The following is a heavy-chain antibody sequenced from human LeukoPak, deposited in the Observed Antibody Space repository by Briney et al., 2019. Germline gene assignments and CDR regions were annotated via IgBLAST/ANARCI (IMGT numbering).Heavy chain of an antibody. V-gene: IGHV3-30*02. Sequence: GGSLRLSCAASGFTFSSYGMHWVRQAPGKGLEWVAFIRYDGSNKYYADSVKGRFTISRDNSKNTLYLQMNSLRAEDTAVYYCAGDCSSTSCLGCWGQGTLVTVSS. J-gene: IGHJ4*02. CDR1: GFTFSSYG. CDR3: AGDCSSTSCLGC. CDR2: IRYDGSNK. D-gene: IGHD2-2*01.